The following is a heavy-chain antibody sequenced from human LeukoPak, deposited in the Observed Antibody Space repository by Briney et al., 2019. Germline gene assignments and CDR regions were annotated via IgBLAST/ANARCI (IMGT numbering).Heavy chain of an antibody. CDR3: ARLDGSSGWYRAYYYMDV. Sequence: GGSLRLSCAASGFTFSSYGMHWVRQAPGKGLEWVAFIRYDGSNKYYADSVKGRFTISRDNSKNTLYLQMNSLRAEDTAVYYCARLDGSSGWYRAYYYMDVWGQGTMVTVSS. J-gene: IGHJ6*03. D-gene: IGHD6-19*01. CDR2: IRYDGSNK. CDR1: GFTFSSYG. V-gene: IGHV3-30*02.